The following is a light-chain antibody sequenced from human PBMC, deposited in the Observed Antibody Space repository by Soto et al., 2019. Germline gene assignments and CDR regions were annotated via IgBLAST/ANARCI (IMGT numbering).Light chain of an antibody. CDR1: SSNIGSNT. J-gene: IGLJ2*01. V-gene: IGLV1-44*01. CDR2: SNN. Sequence: QSVLTQSPSASGTPGQRVTISCSGSSSNIGSNTINWYQQLPETAPKLIIYSNNQRPSGVPARFSGSKSGTSASLAISGLQSEDEADYYCATWDDSLNGVVFGGGTKLTVL. CDR3: ATWDDSLNGVV.